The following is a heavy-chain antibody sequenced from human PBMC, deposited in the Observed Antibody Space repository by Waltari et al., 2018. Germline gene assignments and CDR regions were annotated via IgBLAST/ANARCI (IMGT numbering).Heavy chain of an antibody. CDR3: ARGLNYFDY. CDR2: IYYSGST. V-gene: IGHV4-59*01. CDR1: GGSISSYY. Sequence: QVQLQESGPGLVTPSETLSLTCTVSGGSISSYYWSWIRQPPGKGPEWIGYIYYSGSTNYNPSLKSRVTISVDTSKNQFSLKLSSVTAADTAVYYCARGLNYFDYWGQGTLVTVSS. J-gene: IGHJ4*02.